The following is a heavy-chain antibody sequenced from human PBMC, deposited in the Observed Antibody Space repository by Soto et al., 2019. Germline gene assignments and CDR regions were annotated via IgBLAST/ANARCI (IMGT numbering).Heavy chain of an antibody. CDR3: ARLEGLATISYYFDF. D-gene: IGHD3-9*01. V-gene: IGHV4-39*01. J-gene: IGHJ4*02. CDR2: MYYRGNA. CDR1: DDSINSDKYY. Sequence: QLQLQESGPGLVKPSETLSLTCSVSDDSINSDKYYWGWIRQPPGKGLEWIGSMYYRGNAYYNPSLQPRVTMSLDKSRSQFSLKMNSVTAADSAVYFCARLEGLATISYYFDFWGPGALVTVSS.